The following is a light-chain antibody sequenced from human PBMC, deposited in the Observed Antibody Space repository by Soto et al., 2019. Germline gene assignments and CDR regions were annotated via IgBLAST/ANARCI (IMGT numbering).Light chain of an antibody. CDR3: QQRYSTPPT. CDR1: QSISNS. V-gene: IGKV1-39*01. Sequence: DIQMTQSPSSLSASVGDRVTITCRASQSISNSLNWYQQKPGKAPDLLIYTTSSLQSGVPSRFRGSGSGTDFTLTISSLQPEDFATYYCQQRYSTPPTVGGGTNVEIK. CDR2: TTS. J-gene: IGKJ4*01.